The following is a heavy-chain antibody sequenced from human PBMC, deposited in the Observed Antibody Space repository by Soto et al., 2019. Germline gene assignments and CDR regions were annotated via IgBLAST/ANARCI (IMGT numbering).Heavy chain of an antibody. CDR1: GFTVSSNY. D-gene: IGHD3-22*01. CDR2: IYSGGST. J-gene: IGHJ4*02. Sequence: GGSLRLSCAASGFTVSSNYMSWVRQAPGKGLEWVSVIYSGGSTYYADSVKGRFTISRDNSKNTLYLQMNSLRAEDTVVYYCARAVGYYYDSSGYYDYWGQGTLVTVSS. CDR3: ARAVGYYYDSSGYYDY. V-gene: IGHV3-53*01.